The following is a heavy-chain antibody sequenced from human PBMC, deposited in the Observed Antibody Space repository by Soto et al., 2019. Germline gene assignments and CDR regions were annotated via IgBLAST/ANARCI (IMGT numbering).Heavy chain of an antibody. CDR1: GYTFTDYY. V-gene: IGHV1-2*02. Sequence: ASVKVSCKASGYTFTDYYMHWVRQAPGQGLEWMGWINPNSGGTNYAQKFQGRVTMTRDTSISTAYMELSRLRSDDTAVYYCARAPSALRYFEADYWGQGTLVTVSS. J-gene: IGHJ4*02. CDR2: INPNSGGT. D-gene: IGHD3-9*01. CDR3: ARAPSALRYFEADY.